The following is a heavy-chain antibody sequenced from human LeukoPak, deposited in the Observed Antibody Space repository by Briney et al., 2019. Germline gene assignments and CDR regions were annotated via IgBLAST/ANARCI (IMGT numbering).Heavy chain of an antibody. CDR1: GFTVNTNY. J-gene: IGHJ4*02. CDR3: VRDLYGTSGTH. V-gene: IGHV3-53*01. Sequence: GGSLRLSCAATGFTVNTNYMTWVRQAPGKGLEWVSVLYSGGSTYYADSARGRFTISRDNSKNTLRLQMNSLTAEDTAVYYCVRDLYGTSGTHWGQGTLVTVSS. D-gene: IGHD4-17*01. CDR2: LYSGGST.